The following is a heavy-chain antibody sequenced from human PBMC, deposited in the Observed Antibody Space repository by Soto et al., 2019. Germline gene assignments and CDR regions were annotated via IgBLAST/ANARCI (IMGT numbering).Heavy chain of an antibody. CDR1: GFTFSSYG. CDR2: ISYDGSNK. J-gene: IGHJ6*02. Sequence: LRLSCAASGFTFSSYGMHWVRQAPVKGLEWVAVISYDGSNKYYADSVKGRFTISRDNSKNTLYLQMNSLRAEDTAVYYCAKTPAAYYSGSYYSHYYYGMDVWGQGTTVTVSS. V-gene: IGHV3-30*18. D-gene: IGHD1-26*01. CDR3: AKTPAAYYSGSYYSHYYYGMDV.